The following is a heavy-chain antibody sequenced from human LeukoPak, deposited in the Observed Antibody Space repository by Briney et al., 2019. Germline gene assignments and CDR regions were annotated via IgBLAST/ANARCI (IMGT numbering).Heavy chain of an antibody. Sequence: PSETLSLTCTVSGGSISSYYWSWIRQPPGKRLEWIAYISDIGSINYNPSLKSRVTISLDTSKNQFSLKLSSVTAVDSAVYYCAGHHPRNTVDFWGQGTLVTVSS. CDR3: AGHHPRNTVDF. CDR1: GGSISSYY. CDR2: ISDIGSI. D-gene: IGHD2/OR15-2a*01. V-gene: IGHV4-59*08. J-gene: IGHJ4*02.